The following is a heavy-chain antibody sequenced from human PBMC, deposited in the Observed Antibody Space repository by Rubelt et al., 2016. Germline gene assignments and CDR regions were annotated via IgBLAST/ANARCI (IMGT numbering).Heavy chain of an antibody. J-gene: IGHJ6*02. Sequence: QVQLVQSGAEVKKPGSSVKVSCKASGGTFSSYAISWVRQAPGQGLEWMGRIIPILGIANYAQKFQGRVTITADKSTSTAYMERSSLRSEDTVVYYGSSSLPNLFGIAARDYYYYYGMDAWGQGTTVTVSS. D-gene: IGHD6-6*01. CDR3: SSSLPNLFGIAARDYYYYYGMDA. CDR1: GGTFSSYA. CDR2: IIPILGIA. V-gene: IGHV1-69*04.